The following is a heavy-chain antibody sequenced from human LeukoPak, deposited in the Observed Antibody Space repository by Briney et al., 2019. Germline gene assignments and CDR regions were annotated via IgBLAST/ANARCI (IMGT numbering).Heavy chain of an antibody. D-gene: IGHD3-10*01. Sequence: ASVKVSCKASGGTFSSYAISWVRQAPGQGLEWMGGIIPIFGTANYAQKFQGRVTITADESTSTAYMELSSLRSEDTAVYYCAGGAYGSGSLIWFDPWGQGTLVTVSS. CDR3: AGGAYGSGSLIWFDP. CDR1: GGTFSSYA. V-gene: IGHV1-69*13. J-gene: IGHJ5*02. CDR2: IIPIFGTA.